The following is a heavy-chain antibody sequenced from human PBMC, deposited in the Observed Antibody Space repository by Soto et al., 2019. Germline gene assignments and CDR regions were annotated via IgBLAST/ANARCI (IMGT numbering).Heavy chain of an antibody. V-gene: IGHV2-5*02. CDR3: AHRPYSGGDFDL. CDR1: GFSLSTSGAG. CDR2: IYWDDDK. Sequence: QITLKESGPTLVKPTQTLTLTCTFSGFSLSTSGAGVGWIRQPPGKALEWLALIYWDDDKSYSPSLKSRLTITKDTSKNQVVLTMTNMDPVDTATYYRAHRPYSGGDFDLWGRGTLVTVSS. D-gene: IGHD1-26*01. J-gene: IGHJ2*01.